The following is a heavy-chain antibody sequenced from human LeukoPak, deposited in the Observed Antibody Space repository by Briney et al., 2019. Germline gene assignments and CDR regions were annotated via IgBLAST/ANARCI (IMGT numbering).Heavy chain of an antibody. CDR3: ARGEVKAGTTFYEYFDL. CDR1: GGSFSGYY. Sequence: PSETLSLTCAVYGGSFSGYYWSWIRQPPGKGLEWIGEINHSGSTNYNPSLKSRVTISVDTSKNQFSLKLSSVTAADTAVYYCARGEVKAGTTFYEYFDLWGRGTVVTVSS. D-gene: IGHD1-1*01. J-gene: IGHJ2*01. V-gene: IGHV4-34*01. CDR2: INHSGST.